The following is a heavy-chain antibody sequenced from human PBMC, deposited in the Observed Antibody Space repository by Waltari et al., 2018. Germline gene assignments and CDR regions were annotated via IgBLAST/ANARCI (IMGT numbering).Heavy chain of an antibody. CDR2: ISSSSDWI. CDR1: VFTFTTYS. D-gene: IGHD3-10*01. CDR3: AGIRRGYWFFDL. V-gene: IGHV3-48*04. J-gene: IGHJ2*01. Sequence: DVQLVESGGGLVQPGGSLRLSCAASVFTFTTYSMNWVRQAPGKGSDWIAYISSSSDWIYSADSVKGRFTISRDNAKNSVYLQMNSLRADDTAVYYCAGIRRGYWFFDLWGRGTLVTVSS.